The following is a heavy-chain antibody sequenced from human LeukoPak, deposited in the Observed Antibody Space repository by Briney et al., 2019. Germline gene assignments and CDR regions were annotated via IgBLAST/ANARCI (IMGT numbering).Heavy chain of an antibody. CDR1: GGSISSYY. Sequence: SETLSLTCTVSGGSISSYYWSWIRQPPGKGLEWIGYIYYSGSTNYNPSLKSRVTISVDTSKNQFSLKLSSVTAADTAVYYCAREAYSYASHFDYWGQGTLVTVSP. D-gene: IGHD5-18*01. V-gene: IGHV4-59*01. J-gene: IGHJ4*02. CDR3: AREAYSYASHFDY. CDR2: IYYSGST.